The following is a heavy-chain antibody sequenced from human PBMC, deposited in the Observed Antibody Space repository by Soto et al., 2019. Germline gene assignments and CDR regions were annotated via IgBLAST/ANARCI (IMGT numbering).Heavy chain of an antibody. Sequence: GGSLRLSCAASGFTFSSYAMSWVRQAPGKGLEWVSAISGSGGSTYYADSVKGRFTISRDNSKNTLYLQMNSLRAEDTAVYYCAKDLYSGADYGDYVGYWCQGTLVTVSS. CDR1: GFTFSSYA. CDR3: AKDLYSGADYGDYVGY. CDR2: ISGSGGST. J-gene: IGHJ4*02. D-gene: IGHD4-17*01. V-gene: IGHV3-23*01.